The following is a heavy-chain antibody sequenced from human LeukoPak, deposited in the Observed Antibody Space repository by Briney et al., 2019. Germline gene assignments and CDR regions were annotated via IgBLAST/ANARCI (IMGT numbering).Heavy chain of an antibody. J-gene: IGHJ4*02. D-gene: IGHD3-16*01. CDR2: IRQYGSDN. V-gene: IGHV3-7*01. CDR1: GFTFSSSR. CDR3: LTGGGDS. Sequence: PGGSLRLSCAASGFTFSSSRMSWVRQAPGPGLEWVSMIRQYGSDNYYVDSVEGRFTISRDNAPNSLYLQMHSLSAADTSVYYCLTGGGDSWGQGTLVTVSS.